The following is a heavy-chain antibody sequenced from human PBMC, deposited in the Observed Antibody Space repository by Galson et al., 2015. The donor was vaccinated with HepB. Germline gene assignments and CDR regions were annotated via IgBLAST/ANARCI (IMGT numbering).Heavy chain of an antibody. D-gene: IGHD2-2*01. Sequence: SLRLSCAASGFTFSNYSMNWVRQAPGKGLEWVSYISSGSSTICYADSVKGRFTISRDNAKNSLYLQMNSLRAEDTAVYYCAQSRSTSLFDYWGQGTLVTVSS. CDR1: GFTFSNYS. J-gene: IGHJ4*02. CDR2: ISSGSSTI. V-gene: IGHV3-48*01. CDR3: AQSRSTSLFDY.